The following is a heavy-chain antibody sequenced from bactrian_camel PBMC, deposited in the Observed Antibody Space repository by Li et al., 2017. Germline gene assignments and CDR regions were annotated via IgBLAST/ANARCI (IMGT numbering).Heavy chain of an antibody. Sequence: HVQLVESGGGSVQAGGSLRLSCSASGYTYRESPNKYCLGWFRQAPGKEREGVAVIGYDGTIKYSDSVKGRFTISQGKGKETLFLQTDSLKPEDTAMYYCAAATDLICARGTDALNDWATRRIGYWGQGTQVTVS. V-gene: IGHV3S55*01. CDR1: GYTYRESP. D-gene: IGHD2*01. CDR2: IGYDGTI. CDR3: AAATDLICARGTDALNDWATRRIGY. J-gene: IGHJ6*01.